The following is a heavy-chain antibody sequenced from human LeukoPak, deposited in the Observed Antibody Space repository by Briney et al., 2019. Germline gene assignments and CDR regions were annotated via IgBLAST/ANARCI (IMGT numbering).Heavy chain of an antibody. CDR1: GGSISGSY. J-gene: IGHJ5*02. CDR2: NYSSGST. CDR3: VRRGGRFDT. Sequence: SETLSLTCTVSGGSISGSYWSWIRQPPGKGLEWIGYNYSSGSTNYNPSLKSRVTIGVDTSRNQFSLKLSSVTAADTAVYYCVRRGGRFDTWGQGTLVTVSS. V-gene: IGHV4-4*09.